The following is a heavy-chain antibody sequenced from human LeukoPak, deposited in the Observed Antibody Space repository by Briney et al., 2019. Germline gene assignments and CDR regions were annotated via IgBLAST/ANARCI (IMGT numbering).Heavy chain of an antibody. D-gene: IGHD2-15*01. Sequence: GGSLRLSCTASGFTFDAFTMNWVRQAPGKGLEWVSSISTSSSYIYYADSLKGRFTISRDNAKYSLYLQMNSLRAEDTAVYYCAKPRGIVVVVAATDYWGQGTLVTVSS. CDR2: ISTSSSYI. J-gene: IGHJ4*02. CDR1: GFTFDAFT. CDR3: AKPRGIVVVVAATDY. V-gene: IGHV3-21*04.